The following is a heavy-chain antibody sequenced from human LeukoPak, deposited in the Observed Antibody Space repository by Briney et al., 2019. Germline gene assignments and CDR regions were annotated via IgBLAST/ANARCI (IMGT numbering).Heavy chain of an antibody. CDR2: ISYSSSTI. J-gene: IGHJ4*02. V-gene: IGHV3-48*02. CDR1: GPMFSSFG. D-gene: IGHD4-17*01. CDR3: IYGDYDY. Sequence: PGGSLRLSCVVSGPMFSSFGMNWVRQAPGKGLQWVSYISYSSSTIYYADSVKGRFAISRDNAKNSVYLQMNNLRDEDTAVYYCIYGDYDYWGQGTLVTVSS.